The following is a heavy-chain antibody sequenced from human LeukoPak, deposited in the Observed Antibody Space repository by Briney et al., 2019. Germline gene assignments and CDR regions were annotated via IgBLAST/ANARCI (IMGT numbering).Heavy chain of an antibody. CDR2: IRYDGGNK. D-gene: IGHD1-26*01. J-gene: IGHJ4*02. CDR3: ARAKGGATPPYYFDY. V-gene: IGHV3-30*02. CDR1: GFTFSSYG. Sequence: GGSLRLSCAASGFTFSSYGVHWVRQAPGKGLEWVAFIRYDGGNKYYADSVKGGFTISRDNSKNTLYPQMNSLRVEDTAEYYCARAKGGATPPYYFDYWGQGTLVTVSS.